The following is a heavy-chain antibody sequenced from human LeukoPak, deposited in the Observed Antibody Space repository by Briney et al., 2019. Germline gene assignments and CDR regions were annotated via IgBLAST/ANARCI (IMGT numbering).Heavy chain of an antibody. J-gene: IGHJ4*02. V-gene: IGHV3-33*01. CDR3: ARDGVVVPAAAYYFDY. CDR1: GFTFSSYG. Sequence: GGSLRLSCAASGFTFSSYGMHLVRQAPGKGLEWVAVIWYDGSNKYYADSVKGRFTISRDNSKNTLYLQMNSLRAEDTAVYYCARDGVVVPAAAYYFDYWGQGTLVTVSS. D-gene: IGHD2-2*01. CDR2: IWYDGSNK.